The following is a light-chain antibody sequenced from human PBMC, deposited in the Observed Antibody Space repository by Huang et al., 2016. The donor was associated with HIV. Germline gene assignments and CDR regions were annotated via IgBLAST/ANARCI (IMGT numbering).Light chain of an antibody. J-gene: IGKJ2*01. CDR1: ESISSNH. CDR3: QQYGGSPRYT. V-gene: IGKV3-20*01. Sequence: EIVLTQSPGTLSLSPGERVTLSCRASESISSNHVAWYQHKSGQAPRRLIYGASTRATGIASRFSGSGSGTDFTLSISRLGPEDFAVYYCQQYGGSPRYTFGQGTKLEI. CDR2: GAS.